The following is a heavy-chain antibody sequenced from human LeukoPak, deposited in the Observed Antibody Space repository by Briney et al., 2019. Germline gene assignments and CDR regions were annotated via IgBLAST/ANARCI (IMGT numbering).Heavy chain of an antibody. CDR2: LYYSGST. CDR1: SGSISSSSYY. D-gene: IGHD2-15*01. V-gene: IGHV4-39*01. CDR3: ARARIVVVNGMDV. Sequence: SETLSLTCTVSSGSISSSSYYWGWIRQPPGKGLEWIGSLYYSGSTYYNPSLKSRVTISVDTSKNQFSLKLNSVSAADTAVYYCARARIVVVNGMDVWGQGTTVTVSS. J-gene: IGHJ6*02.